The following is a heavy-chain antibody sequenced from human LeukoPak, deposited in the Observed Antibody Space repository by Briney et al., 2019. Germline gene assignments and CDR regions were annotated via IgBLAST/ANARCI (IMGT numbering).Heavy chain of an antibody. CDR2: IYTSGST. CDR1: GGSISSYY. Sequence: PSETLSLTCTVSGGSISSYYWSLIRQPAGKGLEWIGRIYTSGSTNYNPSLKSRVTMSVDTSKNQFSLKLSSVTAADTAVYYCARDRSSGWYYFDYWGQGTLVTVSS. V-gene: IGHV4-4*07. CDR3: ARDRSSGWYYFDY. J-gene: IGHJ4*02. D-gene: IGHD6-19*01.